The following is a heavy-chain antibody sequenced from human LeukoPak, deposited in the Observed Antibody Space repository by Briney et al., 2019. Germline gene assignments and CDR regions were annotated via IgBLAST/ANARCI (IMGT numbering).Heavy chain of an antibody. CDR2: INPNSGGT. J-gene: IGHJ5*02. CDR1: GYTLTGYY. V-gene: IGHV1-2*02. CDR3: ARGRLTVGATQDWIDP. D-gene: IGHD1-26*01. Sequence: ASVKVSCKASGYTLTGYYMHWVRQAPGQGLERMGWINPNSGGTNYAQKFQGRVTMTRDTSISTAYMELSRLRSDDTAVYYCARGRLTVGATQDWIDPWGQGTLVTVTS.